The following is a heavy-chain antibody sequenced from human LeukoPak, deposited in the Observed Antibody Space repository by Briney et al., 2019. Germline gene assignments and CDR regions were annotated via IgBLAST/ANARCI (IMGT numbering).Heavy chain of an antibody. J-gene: IGHJ4*02. CDR1: GFTFSTYA. Sequence: GGSLRLSCGASGFTFSTYAMNWVRQAPGKGLEWVSVISVSGLSTYYGDSVKGRFTISRDNSKNTIYLQMNSLRAEDTAIYYCAKRSSISSGYFDFWGRGTLVTVSS. CDR2: ISVSGLST. D-gene: IGHD3-22*01. V-gene: IGHV3-23*01. CDR3: AKRSSISSGYFDF.